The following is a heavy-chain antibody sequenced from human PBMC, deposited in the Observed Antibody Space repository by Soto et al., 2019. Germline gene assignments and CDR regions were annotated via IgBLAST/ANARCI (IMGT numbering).Heavy chain of an antibody. J-gene: IGHJ4*01. CDR2: ISSIDGDT. V-gene: IGHV3-23*01. CDR3: ARGRWDRSGWYFDS. CDR1: EFTVSRYA. D-gene: IGHD6-19*01. Sequence: DVQVLESGGGLVQPGGSLRLSCAASEFTVSRYAMTWVRQAPGKGLEWVSLISSIDGDTYYADSVKGRFTISRDNSKNTLFLQMNILRAEDTAQYYCARGRWDRSGWYFDSWGQGTLVTVSS.